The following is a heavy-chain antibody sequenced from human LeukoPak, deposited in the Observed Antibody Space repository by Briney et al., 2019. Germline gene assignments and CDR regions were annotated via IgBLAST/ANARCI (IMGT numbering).Heavy chain of an antibody. CDR2: IYYSGST. J-gene: IGHJ4*02. CDR1: GGSISSYY. D-gene: IGHD6-13*01. V-gene: IGHV4-59*01. CDR3: ARGVMAAAGKGDYFDY. Sequence: SETLSLTCTVSGGSISSYYWSWIRQPPGKGLEWIGYIYYSGSTNYNPSLKSRVTISVDTSKNQFSLKLSSVTAADTAVYYCARGVMAAAGKGDYFDYWGQGTLVTVSS.